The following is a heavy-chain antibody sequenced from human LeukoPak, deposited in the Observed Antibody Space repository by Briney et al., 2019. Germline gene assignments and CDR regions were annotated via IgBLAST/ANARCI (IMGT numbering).Heavy chain of an antibody. Sequence: SETLSLTCTVSGGSISSYYWSWIRQPPGKGLEWIGYIYYSGSTNYNPSLESRVTISVDTSKNQFSLKLSSVTAADTAVYYCARGCSTDAFDIWGQGTMGTGSS. CDR1: GGSISSYY. J-gene: IGHJ3*02. V-gene: IGHV4-59*01. D-gene: IGHD3-10*02. CDR3: ARGCSTDAFDI. CDR2: IYYSGST.